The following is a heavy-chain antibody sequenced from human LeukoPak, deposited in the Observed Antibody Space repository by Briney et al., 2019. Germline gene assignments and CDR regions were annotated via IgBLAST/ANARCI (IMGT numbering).Heavy chain of an antibody. CDR3: ARGSGYCSSTGCYTSYDFDY. CDR2: ISSNGGST. J-gene: IGHJ4*02. CDR1: GFTFSTYP. D-gene: IGHD2-2*01. V-gene: IGHV3-64*01. Sequence: PGGSLRLSCAASGFTFSTYPMHWVRQAPGKGLEYVSAISSNGGSTFYANPVKGRFTISRDNSKNTLYLQMGSLRTEDMAVYYCARGSGYCSSTGCYTSYDFDYWGQGTLVTVSS.